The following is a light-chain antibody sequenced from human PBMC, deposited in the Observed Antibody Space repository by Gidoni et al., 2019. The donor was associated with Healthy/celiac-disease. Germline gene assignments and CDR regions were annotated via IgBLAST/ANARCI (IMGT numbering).Light chain of an antibody. Sequence: QSVFTQPPPVSPAPGQKVTISCSGSATNIGNYFVSWYQQLPGTAPKLVIYDNDRRPSGIPDRFSGSKSGTSATLGITGLQTGDEADYYCGTWDSLSGMLFGGGTKVTVL. V-gene: IGLV1-51*01. CDR3: GTWDSLSGML. J-gene: IGLJ2*01. CDR1: ATNIGNYF. CDR2: DND.